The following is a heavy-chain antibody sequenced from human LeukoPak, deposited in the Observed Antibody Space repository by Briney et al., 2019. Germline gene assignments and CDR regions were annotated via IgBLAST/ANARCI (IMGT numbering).Heavy chain of an antibody. D-gene: IGHD3-22*01. CDR3: AREDYYDSSGYLSWFDP. V-gene: IGHV1-2*02. Sequence: GASVKVSCKASGYTFTGYYMHWVRQAPGQGLEWMGWINPNSGGTNYAQKFQGRVTMTRDTSISTAYMELSRLRSDDTAVYYCAREDYYDSSGYLSWFDPWGQGTLVTVSS. CDR2: INPNSGGT. CDR1: GYTFTGYY. J-gene: IGHJ5*02.